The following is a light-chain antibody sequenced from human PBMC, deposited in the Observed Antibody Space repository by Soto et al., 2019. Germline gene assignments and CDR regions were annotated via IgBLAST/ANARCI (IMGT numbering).Light chain of an antibody. CDR1: SSDVGAYNY. J-gene: IGLJ1*01. Sequence: QSALTQPASVSGSPRQSITISCTGTSSDVGAYNYVSWYQQHPGKAPKLMIYEVSNRPSGVSNRFSGSKSGNTASLTISGLQAEDEADYYCSSYTISSTYVFGSGTKLTVL. CDR3: SSYTISSTYV. CDR2: EVS. V-gene: IGLV2-14*01.